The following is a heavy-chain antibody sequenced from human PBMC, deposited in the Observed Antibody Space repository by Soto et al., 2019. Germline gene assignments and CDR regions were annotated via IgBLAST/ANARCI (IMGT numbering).Heavy chain of an antibody. Sequence: SETLSLTCTVSGGSLNNHYWSWIRQPPGQGLEWIGYIYYSGSTNYNPSLKSRVTMSVDTSKNQFSLELSSLTAADTAIYYCARANWFFDYWGQGTLVTVSS. CDR2: IYYSGST. J-gene: IGHJ4*02. V-gene: IGHV4-59*11. D-gene: IGHD7-27*01. CDR1: GGSLNNHY. CDR3: ARANWFFDY.